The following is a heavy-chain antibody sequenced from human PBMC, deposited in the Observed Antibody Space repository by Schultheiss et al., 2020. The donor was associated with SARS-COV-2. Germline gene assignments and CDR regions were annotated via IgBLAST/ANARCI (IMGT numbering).Heavy chain of an antibody. V-gene: IGHV4-59*12. Sequence: SETLSLTCTVSGGSISSYYWSWIRQPPGKGLEWIGYIYYSGSTNYNPSLKSRVTMSVDTSKNQFSLKLSSVTAADTAVYYCAADTEGGNYYDSSGYHGYFDYWGQGTLVTVSS. D-gene: IGHD3-22*01. CDR1: GGSISSYY. CDR3: AADTEGGNYYDSSGYHGYFDY. CDR2: IYYSGST. J-gene: IGHJ4*02.